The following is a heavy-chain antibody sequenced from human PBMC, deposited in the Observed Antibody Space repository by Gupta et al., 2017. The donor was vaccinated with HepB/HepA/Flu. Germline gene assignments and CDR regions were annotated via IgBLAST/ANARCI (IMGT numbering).Heavy chain of an antibody. D-gene: IGHD6-13*01. V-gene: IGHV3-23*01. CDR3: AKDSSSWYCFDY. Sequence: EVQLLESGGGLVQPGGSLRLSCAASGFSFSTYAMSWVRQAPGKGLEWVSIITGSGYTNYADSVKGRFTISRDNSKSTLYLHMKSLRAEDTAVYYCAKDSSSWYCFDYWGQGTQVTVSS. CDR1: GFSFSTYA. J-gene: IGHJ4*02. CDR2: ITGSGYT.